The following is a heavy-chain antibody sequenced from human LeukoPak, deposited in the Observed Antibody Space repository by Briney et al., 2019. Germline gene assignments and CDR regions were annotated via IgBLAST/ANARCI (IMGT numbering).Heavy chain of an antibody. Sequence: GGSLRLSCAASGFTYNDYAMEWVRQTPGKGLEWVSSITPTTDNIYYTPSVEGRFTISRDNAKHSLYLQMNNLRVDDTAVYYCARLAGPRPGTYYFDFWGQGVQVTVSS. CDR2: ITPTTDNI. V-gene: IGHV3-21*01. CDR3: ARLAGPRPGTYYFDF. CDR1: GFTYNDYA. D-gene: IGHD6-19*01. J-gene: IGHJ4*02.